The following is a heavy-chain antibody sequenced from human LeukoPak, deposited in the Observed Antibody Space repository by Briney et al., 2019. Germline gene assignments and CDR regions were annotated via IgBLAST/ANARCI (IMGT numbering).Heavy chain of an antibody. Sequence: ASVKVSCKASGYTFTSYGINWVRQAPGQGLEWMGWISAYNGNTNYEQKLQGRVTMTTDTSTSTACMELRSLRSDDTAVYYCARDRGYCSSTTCYDPVDIWGQGTMVTVSS. V-gene: IGHV1-18*01. CDR2: ISAYNGNT. D-gene: IGHD2-2*01. CDR3: ARDRGYCSSTTCYDPVDI. J-gene: IGHJ3*02. CDR1: GYTFTSYG.